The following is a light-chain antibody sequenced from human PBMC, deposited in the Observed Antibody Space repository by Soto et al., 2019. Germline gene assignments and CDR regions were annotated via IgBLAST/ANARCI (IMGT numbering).Light chain of an antibody. V-gene: IGLV2-14*03. CDR3: CSYADGSIYF. CDR2: YVD. CDR1: SRDVGAYDY. J-gene: IGLJ1*01. Sequence: QSALTQPASVSGSPGQSIIISCTGTSRDVGAYDYVSWYLQYPDKAPQLLIYYVDHRPSGVSSRFSGSKSGNTASLTISGLQAEDEGDYYCCSYADGSIYFFGTGTQLTVL.